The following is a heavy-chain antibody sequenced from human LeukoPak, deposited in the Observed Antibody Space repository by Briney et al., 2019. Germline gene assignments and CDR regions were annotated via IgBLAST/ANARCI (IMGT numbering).Heavy chain of an antibody. CDR3: CRFEISANYGMDV. J-gene: IGHJ6*02. V-gene: IGHV3-72*01. Sequence: PGGSLRLSCAASGFKFSVHYIDWVRPAPGKGREWVGRSRNKASSYTTEYAASVEVRFTISRDVSESSLHLQMNSLRTENTALYYCCRFEISANYGMDVWGQGTTVTVSS. D-gene: IGHD3-9*01. CDR1: GFKFSVHY. CDR2: SRNKASSYTT.